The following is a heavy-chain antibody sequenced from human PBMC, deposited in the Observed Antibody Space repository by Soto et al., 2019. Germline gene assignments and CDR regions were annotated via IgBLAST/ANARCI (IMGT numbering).Heavy chain of an antibody. J-gene: IGHJ4*02. CDR3: ATMGTPVTGLYYFDY. CDR2: ISYSGTT. Sequence: QVQLQASGPGLVKPSQTLSLTCTVSGGSISSGNYYWSWIRQPPGKGLEWIGFISYSGTTHYSASLRSRVSISVDTYKNQFALDLSSVTAADTAVYYCATMGTPVTGLYYFDYWGQGTLVTVSS. V-gene: IGHV4-30-4*01. D-gene: IGHD4-17*01. CDR1: GGSISSGNYY.